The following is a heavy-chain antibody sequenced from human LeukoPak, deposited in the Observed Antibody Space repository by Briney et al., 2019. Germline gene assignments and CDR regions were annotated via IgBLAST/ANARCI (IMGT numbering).Heavy chain of an antibody. CDR3: ARRDAGYSYGFDY. D-gene: IGHD5-18*01. CDR1: GFTFSSYW. J-gene: IGHJ4*02. CDR2: IKQDGSEK. V-gene: IGHV3-7*01. Sequence: GSLRLSCAASGFTFSSYWMSWVRQAPGKGLEWVANIKQDGSEKYYVDSVKGRFTISRDNAKNSLYLQMNSLRAEDTAVYYCARRDAGYSYGFDYWDQGTLVTVSS.